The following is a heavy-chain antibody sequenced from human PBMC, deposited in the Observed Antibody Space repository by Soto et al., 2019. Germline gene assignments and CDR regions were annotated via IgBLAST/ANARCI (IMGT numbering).Heavy chain of an antibody. CDR1: GGSISSGDYY. Sequence: SETLSLTCTVSGGSISSGDYYWSWIRQPPGKGLEWIGYIYYSGSTYYNPSLKSRVTISVDTSKNQFSLKLSSVTAADTAVYYCARDRGPRRKQGYYYYYGMDVWGQGTTVTVS. V-gene: IGHV4-30-4*01. CDR2: IYYSGST. CDR3: ARDRGPRRKQGYYYYYGMDV. J-gene: IGHJ6*02.